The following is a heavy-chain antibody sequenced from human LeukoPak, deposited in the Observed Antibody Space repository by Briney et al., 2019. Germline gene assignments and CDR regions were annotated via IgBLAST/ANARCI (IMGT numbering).Heavy chain of an antibody. CDR1: GYTFTGYF. CDR2: INPNSGGT. D-gene: IGHD5/OR15-5a*01. Sequence: PGASVKVSCKASGYTFTGYFMHWVRQAPGQGLEWMGWINPNSGGTHYAQKFQGRVTLTRDTSISTAYMELSRLISDDTAVYYCARAQGDSVGWDSYNWFDPWGQGTLVTVSS. V-gene: IGHV1-2*02. J-gene: IGHJ5*02. CDR3: ARAQGDSVGWDSYNWFDP.